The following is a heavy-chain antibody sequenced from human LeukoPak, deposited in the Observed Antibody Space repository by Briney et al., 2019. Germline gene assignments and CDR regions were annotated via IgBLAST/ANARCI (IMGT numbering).Heavy chain of an antibody. CDR3: ASRRHYDSIFDY. D-gene: IGHD3-22*01. V-gene: IGHV3-23*01. J-gene: IGHJ4*02. Sequence: PGGSLRLSCAASGFTFNSHALSWVRQAPGKGLEWVSSVTDNGRYKFYAESVKGRFTISKDNDKKTLHLQMNSLRAEDTAVYYCASRRHYDSIFDYWGQGTLVTVSS. CDR2: VTDNGRYK. CDR1: GFTFNSHA.